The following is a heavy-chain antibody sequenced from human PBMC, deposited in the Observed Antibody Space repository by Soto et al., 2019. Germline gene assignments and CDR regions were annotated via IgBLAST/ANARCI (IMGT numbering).Heavy chain of an antibody. D-gene: IGHD3-22*01. CDR3: ARHWDYDSSGYYRPFDY. CDR1: GYSFTSYW. Sequence: PGESLKISCKGSGYSFTSYWISWVRQMPGKGLEWMGRIDPSDSYTNYSPSFQGHVTISADKSISTAYLQWSSLKASDTAMYYCARHWDYDSSGYYRPFDYWGQGTLVTSPQ. CDR2: IDPSDSYT. V-gene: IGHV5-10-1*01. J-gene: IGHJ4*02.